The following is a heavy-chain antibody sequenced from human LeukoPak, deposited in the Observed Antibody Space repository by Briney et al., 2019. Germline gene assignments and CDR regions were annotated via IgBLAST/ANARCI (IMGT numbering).Heavy chain of an antibody. V-gene: IGHV3-48*01. CDR2: ISSGSSTI. CDR3: ARRGYTSGWDY. J-gene: IGHJ4*02. Sequence: TGGSLRLSCAASGFTFSSYSMNWVRQAPGKGLEWVSYISSGSSTIYYADSVKGRFTISRDNAKNSLYLQMNSLRAEDTAVYYCARRGYTSGWDYWGQGALVTVSS. D-gene: IGHD6-19*01. CDR1: GFTFSSYS.